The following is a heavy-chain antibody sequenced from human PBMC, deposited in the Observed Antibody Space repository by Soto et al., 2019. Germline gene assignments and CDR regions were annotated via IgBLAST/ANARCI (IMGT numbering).Heavy chain of an antibody. CDR3: ARDRHWYYDSWNGVGDAFDI. D-gene: IGHD3-3*01. Sequence: GGSLRLSGAAFGFTFSGYGMHWVRQSPGKGLEWVAVIWYDGGNKYYADSVKGRFTIYRDNSMNTLYLQMNSLRAEDTAVYYCARDRHWYYDSWNGVGDAFDIWGQGTMVTVSS. V-gene: IGHV3-33*01. CDR1: GFTFSGYG. CDR2: IWYDGGNK. J-gene: IGHJ3*02.